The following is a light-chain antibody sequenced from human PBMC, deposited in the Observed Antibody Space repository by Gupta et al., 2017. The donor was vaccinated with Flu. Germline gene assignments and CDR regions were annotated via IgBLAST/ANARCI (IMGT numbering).Light chain of an antibody. CDR3: SSATNTTLGI. CDR2: EVT. Sequence: QSALTQPAALSGSPGQTVTISCTGATLHDNTYVSWFQHRPGQAPRVLIYEVTNRPLGISHRFSGSKSGNTASLTISWLQAEDEGEYYCSSATNTTLGIFGPGTKVTVL. J-gene: IGLJ1*01. CDR1: TLHDNTY. V-gene: IGLV2-14*01.